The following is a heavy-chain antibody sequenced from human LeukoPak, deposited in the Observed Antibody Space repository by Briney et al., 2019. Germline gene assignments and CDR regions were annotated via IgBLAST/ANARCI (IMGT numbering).Heavy chain of an antibody. CDR1: GFNFSDYS. CDR2: ITISSTTI. J-gene: IGHJ4*02. V-gene: IGHV3-48*04. Sequence: GGSLRLSCAASGFNFSDYSMNWVRQSPGKGLEWVSYITISSTTIYYADSVKGRFTISRDNAKNSLYLQMNSLRAEDTAVYYCARAEVAGSNHFDYWGQGTLVTVSS. D-gene: IGHD6-19*01. CDR3: ARAEVAGSNHFDY.